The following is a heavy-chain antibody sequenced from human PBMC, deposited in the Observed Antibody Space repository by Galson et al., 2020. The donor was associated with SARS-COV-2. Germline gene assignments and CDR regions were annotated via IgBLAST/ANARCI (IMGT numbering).Heavy chain of an antibody. V-gene: IGHV3-30*18. Sequence: GGSLRLSCAASGFTFSRYGMHWVRQAPGKGLEWVAGISYDGSNIYYADSVKGRFTISRDNSKNMLFLQMNSLRAEDTAVYCCAKEVWSGYYSPFDYWGHGTLVTVSS. CDR3: AKEVWSGYYSPFDY. CDR1: GFTFSRYG. D-gene: IGHD3-3*01. CDR2: ISYDGSNI. J-gene: IGHJ4*01.